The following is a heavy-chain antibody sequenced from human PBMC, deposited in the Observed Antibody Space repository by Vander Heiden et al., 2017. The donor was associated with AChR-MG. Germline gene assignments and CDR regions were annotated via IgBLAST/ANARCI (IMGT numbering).Heavy chain of an antibody. CDR1: GYSLTDYY. CDR3: ARDATYFSASGSPWNWFDP. J-gene: IGHJ5*02. CDR2: INPNSGGT. D-gene: IGHD3-10*01. V-gene: IGHV1-2*06. Sequence: QVQLVQSGAEVKKPGASVKVYCKASGYSLTDYYIHWGRQAPGQGLEWMGRINPNSGGTNYAQKFQGRVTVTTDTSISTAYMELSGLTSDDTAVYYCARDATYFSASGSPWNWFDPWGQGTLVTVSS.